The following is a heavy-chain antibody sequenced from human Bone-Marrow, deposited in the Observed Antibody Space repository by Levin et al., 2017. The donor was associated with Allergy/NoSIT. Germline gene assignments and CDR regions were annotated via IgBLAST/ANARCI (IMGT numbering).Heavy chain of an antibody. CDR3: ASARWDY. Sequence: GSLRLSCSVSGASIVTNHWWSWVRQPPGKGLEWVGEIYHSGTTNYNPSLKSRVTISVDKSKNQFSLKLTSVTAADTAVYYCASARWDYWGQGALVTVSS. D-gene: IGHD1-26*01. J-gene: IGHJ4*02. V-gene: IGHV4-4*02. CDR2: IYHSGTT. CDR1: GASIVTNHW.